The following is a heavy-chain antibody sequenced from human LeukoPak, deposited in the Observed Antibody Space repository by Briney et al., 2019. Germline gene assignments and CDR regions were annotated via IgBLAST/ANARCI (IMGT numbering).Heavy chain of an antibody. CDR2: IKQEGREK. V-gene: IGHV3-7*01. D-gene: IGHD3-10*01. CDR1: GFTFCRHW. CDR3: ARDQQNYHGSGSYYNPAGGMDV. Sequence: PGGSPRLSLAASGFTFCRHWNSRVRPAPGKGLGGVANIKQEGREKYYVASVKGRFTSTRDHAKNSLYLKMTSLRAEDTAVYHCARDQQNYHGSGSYYNPAGGMDVWGQGTAV. J-gene: IGHJ6*02.